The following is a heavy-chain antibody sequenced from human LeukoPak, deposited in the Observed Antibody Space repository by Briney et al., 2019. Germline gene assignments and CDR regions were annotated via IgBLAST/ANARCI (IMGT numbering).Heavy chain of an antibody. CDR1: GGSISSGSYY. D-gene: IGHD1-1*01. Sequence: SETLSLTCTVSGGSISSGSYYYSWIRQPAGKGLEWIGHIYYLGSTSYNPSLRSRVTISMDASKNQFSLTLTSVTAADTAVYYCAVTWNADRTFAPWGQGILVTVS. CDR3: AVTWNADRTFAP. V-gene: IGHV4-61*10. CDR2: IYYLGST. J-gene: IGHJ5*02.